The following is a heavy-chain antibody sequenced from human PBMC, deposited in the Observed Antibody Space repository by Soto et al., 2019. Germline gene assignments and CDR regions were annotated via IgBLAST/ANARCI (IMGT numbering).Heavy chain of an antibody. V-gene: IGHV1-8*01. CDR2: MNPNSANT. CDR1: GYTFTSYD. Sequence: ASVKVSCKASGYTFTSYDINWVRQATGQGLEWMGWMNPNSANTGYAQKFQGRVTMTRNTSISTAYMELSSLRSEDTAVYYCARDLGLLNWFDPWGQGTLVTVSS. J-gene: IGHJ5*02. CDR3: ARDLGLLNWFDP. D-gene: IGHD4-17*01.